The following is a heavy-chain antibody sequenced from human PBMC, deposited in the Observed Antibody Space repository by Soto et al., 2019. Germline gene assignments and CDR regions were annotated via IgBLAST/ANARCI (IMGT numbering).Heavy chain of an antibody. CDR1: RYNFATYW. J-gene: IGHJ4*02. CDR3: ARERATGDSYFEF. V-gene: IGHV5-51*01. CDR2: IYPSDSDT. Sequence: GESLKISCNGSRYNFATYWIGWVRQMPWKGLEWMAIIYPSDSDTRYSPSFQGQVTISADKSISTTYLQWSSLKASDTAMYYCARERATGDSYFEFWGQGTLVTVSS. D-gene: IGHD4-17*01.